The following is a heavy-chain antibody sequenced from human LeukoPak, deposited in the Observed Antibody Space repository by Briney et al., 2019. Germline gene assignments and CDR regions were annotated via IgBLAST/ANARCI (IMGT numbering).Heavy chain of an antibody. D-gene: IGHD4-17*01. J-gene: IGHJ6*02. CDR2: IYSGGST. Sequence: GGSLRLSCAASGFTFSSYAMHWVRQAPGKGLEWVSVIYSGGSTYYADSVKGRFTISRDNSKNTLYLQMNSPRAEDTAVYYCAREITDDYGDYYYGMDVWGQGTTVTVSS. CDR1: GFTFSSYA. CDR3: AREITDDYGDYYYGMDV. V-gene: IGHV3-66*01.